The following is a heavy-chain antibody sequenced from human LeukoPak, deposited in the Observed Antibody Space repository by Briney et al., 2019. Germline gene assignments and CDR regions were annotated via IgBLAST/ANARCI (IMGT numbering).Heavy chain of an antibody. V-gene: IGHV3-23*01. D-gene: IGHD6-19*01. CDR2: ISDSGGST. Sequence: QTGGSLRLSCAASGFTFSNYAMSWVRQAPGKGLEWVSTISDSGGSTYYADSVKGRFTISRDNAKNSLYLQMNNLRAEDTAVYYCVREASGWFVRHFDLWGRGTLVTVSS. CDR1: GFTFSNYA. CDR3: VREASGWFVRHFDL. J-gene: IGHJ2*01.